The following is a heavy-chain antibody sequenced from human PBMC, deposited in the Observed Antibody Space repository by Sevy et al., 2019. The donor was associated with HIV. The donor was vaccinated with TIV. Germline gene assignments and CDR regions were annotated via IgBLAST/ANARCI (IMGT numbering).Heavy chain of an antibody. D-gene: IGHD4-17*01. V-gene: IGHV3-11*01. CDR2: ISGSDSAI. Sequence: GGSLRLSCAASGFTFSDYYMSWIRQAPGKGLEWISYISGSDSAIYYADSVKGRFTISRDNRKNSLYLQMNSLRAKDTAVYYCARDHVKDGDLGDYYYYAMDVWGQGTTVTVSS. J-gene: IGHJ6*02. CDR3: ARDHVKDGDLGDYYYYAMDV. CDR1: GFTFSDYY.